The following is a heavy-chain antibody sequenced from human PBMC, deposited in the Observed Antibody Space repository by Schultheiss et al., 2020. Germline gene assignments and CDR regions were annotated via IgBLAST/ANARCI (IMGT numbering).Heavy chain of an antibody. V-gene: IGHV3-23*01. Sequence: GGSLRLSCAASGFTFNHFAMTWVRQAPGKGLEWVSAISGSGASTYYADSVKGRFTISRDNSKSMLYLQMNSPRVEDTAVYYCAKDIPGQWLAAFDYWGQGTLVTVS. CDR2: ISGSGAST. J-gene: IGHJ4*02. CDR3: AKDIPGQWLAAFDY. D-gene: IGHD6-19*01. CDR1: GFTFNHFA.